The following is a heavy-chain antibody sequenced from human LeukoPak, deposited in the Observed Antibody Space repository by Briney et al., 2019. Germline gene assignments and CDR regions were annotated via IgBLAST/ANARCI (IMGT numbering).Heavy chain of an antibody. D-gene: IGHD6-19*01. V-gene: IGHV3-21*01. J-gene: IGHJ4*02. CDR1: GFTFSSYS. Sequence: GGSLRLSCAASGFTFSSYSMNWVRQAPGKGLECVSSISSSSSYIYYADSVKGRFTISRDNAKNSLYLQMSSLRAEDTAVYYCARHGRSAVAGTGRDYWGQGTLVTVSS. CDR3: ARHGRSAVAGTGRDY. CDR2: ISSSSSYI.